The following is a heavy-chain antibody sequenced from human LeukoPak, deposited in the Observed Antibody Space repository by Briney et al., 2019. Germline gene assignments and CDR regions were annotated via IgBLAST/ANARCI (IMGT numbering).Heavy chain of an antibody. CDR2: ISYDGRNK. D-gene: IGHD6-13*01. J-gene: IGHJ1*01. CDR3: AKEGEVSTWAQYEH. Sequence: GGSLRLSCAASGFIFSDYSMNWVRQAPGKGLEWVAVISYDGRNKYYADSVKGRFTIARDNSKNTLYLQMSSLRAEDTSVYYCAKEGEVSTWAQYEHWGQGTLVTVSS. CDR1: GFIFSDYS. V-gene: IGHV3-30*18.